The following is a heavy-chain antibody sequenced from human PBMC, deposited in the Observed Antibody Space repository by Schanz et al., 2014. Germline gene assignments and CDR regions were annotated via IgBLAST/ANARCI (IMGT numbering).Heavy chain of an antibody. V-gene: IGHV3-49*04. CDR2: IRSNLYGGTT. Sequence: EAQLVESGGGLVQPGRSLRLSCTASGFTSGDFAMSWVRQAPGKGLEWVGFIRSNLYGGTTEYAASVKGRFTISRDDSKSIAYLQMNSLKIEDTAVYYCTRVVGWIRLAHYDAWGQGTLVTVSS. J-gene: IGHJ5*02. CDR1: GFTSGDFA. D-gene: IGHD5-18*01. CDR3: TRVVGWIRLAHYDA.